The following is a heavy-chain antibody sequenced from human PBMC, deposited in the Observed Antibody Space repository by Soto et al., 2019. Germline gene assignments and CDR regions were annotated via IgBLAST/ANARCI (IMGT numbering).Heavy chain of an antibody. V-gene: IGHV3-21*01. D-gene: IGHD2-2*01. CDR3: AREIGYCASTSCIYGLDV. Sequence: GGSLRLSCAASGFTFSTYTMNWVRQAPGKGLEWVSSIIGTSSYKYYADSMKGRFSVSRDNTKNSVYLQMNSLRAEDTAVYYCAREIGYCASTSCIYGLDVWGQGTTVTVSS. J-gene: IGHJ6*02. CDR1: GFTFSTYT. CDR2: IIGTSSYK.